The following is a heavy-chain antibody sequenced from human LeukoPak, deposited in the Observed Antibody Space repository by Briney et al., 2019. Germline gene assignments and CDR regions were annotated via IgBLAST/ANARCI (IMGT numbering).Heavy chain of an antibody. CDR2: TYAGGNT. CDR1: GFTVSNNY. D-gene: IGHD3-22*01. CDR3: ARVLGYDSSGYYRGYFDY. V-gene: IGHV3-53*04. Sequence: PGGSLRLSCAASGFTVSNNYMSWVRQAPGKGLEWVSVTYAGGNTHYADSVKGRFTISRQNPENTLFLQMNSLRPEDTAVYYCARVLGYDSSGYYRGYFDYWGQGTLVTVSS. J-gene: IGHJ4*02.